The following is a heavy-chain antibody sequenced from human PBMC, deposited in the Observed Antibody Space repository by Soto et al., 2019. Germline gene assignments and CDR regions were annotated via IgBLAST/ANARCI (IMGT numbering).Heavy chain of an antibody. CDR1: GYSFTSYW. D-gene: IGHD5-18*01. V-gene: IGHV5-51*01. CDR3: ARQVRCGYSYGLGAFDI. J-gene: IGHJ3*02. Sequence: EPLKISCKGSGYSFTSYWIGWVRQMPGKGLEWMGIIYPGDSDTRYSPSFQGQATISADKSISTAYLQWSSLKASDTAMYYCARQVRCGYSYGLGAFDIWGQGTMVTV. CDR2: IYPGDSDT.